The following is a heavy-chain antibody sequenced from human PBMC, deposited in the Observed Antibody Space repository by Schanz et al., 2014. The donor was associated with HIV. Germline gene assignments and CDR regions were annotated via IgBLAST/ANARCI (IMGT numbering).Heavy chain of an antibody. CDR3: ARDWLGERDYYYGMDV. D-gene: IGHD2-21*01. CDR1: GLTFSSYG. Sequence: QVQLVESGGGVVQPGRSLRLSCAGSGLTFSSYGMHWVRQAPGKGLEWVAVIWYDGSNKYYTDSVKGRFTISRDNSKNTLYLQMNSLRVEDTAVYYCARDWLGERDYYYGMDVWGQGTTVTVSS. J-gene: IGHJ6*02. V-gene: IGHV3-33*08. CDR2: IWYDGSNK.